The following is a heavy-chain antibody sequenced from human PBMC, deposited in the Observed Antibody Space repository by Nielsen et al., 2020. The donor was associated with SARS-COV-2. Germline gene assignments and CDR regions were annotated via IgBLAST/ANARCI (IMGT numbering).Heavy chain of an antibody. V-gene: IGHV4-34*01. CDR3: ARHRKYGDYVGYYYGMDV. CDR1: GGSFSGYY. CDR2: INHSGST. J-gene: IGHJ6*02. D-gene: IGHD4-17*01. Sequence: SETLSLTCAVYGGSFSGYYWSWIRQPPGKGLEWIGEINHSGSTNYNPSLKRRVTISVDTSKNQFSLKLSSVTAADTAVYYCARHRKYGDYVGYYYGMDVWGQGTTVTVSS.